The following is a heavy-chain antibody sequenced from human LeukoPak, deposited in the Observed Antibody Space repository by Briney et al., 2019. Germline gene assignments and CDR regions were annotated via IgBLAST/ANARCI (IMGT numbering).Heavy chain of an antibody. CDR3: ARSAAAGMIFDY. CDR1: GYSISSGYY. CDR2: IYHSGST. D-gene: IGHD6-13*01. V-gene: IGHV4-38-2*01. Sequence: SETLSLTCAVSGYSISSGYYWGWIRQPPGKGLEWIGSIYHSGSTYYNPSFKSRVTISVDTSKNQFSLKLSSVTAADTAVYYCARSAAAGMIFDYWGQGTLVTVSS. J-gene: IGHJ4*02.